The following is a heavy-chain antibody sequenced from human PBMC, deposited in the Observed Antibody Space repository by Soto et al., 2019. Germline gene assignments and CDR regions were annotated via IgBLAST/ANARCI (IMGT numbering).Heavy chain of an antibody. D-gene: IGHD1-7*01. CDR3: TRSVTGTTAHFDY. CDR2: MRSKVNSYAT. CDR1: GFTFSGSA. Sequence: EVQLVESGGGLVQPGGSLKLSCAASGFTFSGSAMHWVRQASGKGLEWVGRMRSKVNSYATAYAASVKGRFTISRDDSKNTAYLQMNSLKTEDTAVYYCTRSVTGTTAHFDYWGQGTLVTVSS. V-gene: IGHV3-73*02. J-gene: IGHJ4*02.